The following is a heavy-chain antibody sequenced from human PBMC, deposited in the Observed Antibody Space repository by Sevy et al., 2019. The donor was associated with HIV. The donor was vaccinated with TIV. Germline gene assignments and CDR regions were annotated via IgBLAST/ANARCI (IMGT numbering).Heavy chain of an antibody. Sequence: GGSLRLSCTISGFTFGDYTMSWSRQAPGKGLEWVGLIRSKTYGGTTESAASVKGRFTISRDDSKTIAYLQMNSLKTEDTAVYYCAGVQGTISPYYFFGMDVWGQGTTVTVSS. J-gene: IGHJ6*02. CDR2: IRSKTYGGTT. CDR1: GFTFGDYT. D-gene: IGHD3-3*01. CDR3: AGVQGTISPYYFFGMDV. V-gene: IGHV3-49*03.